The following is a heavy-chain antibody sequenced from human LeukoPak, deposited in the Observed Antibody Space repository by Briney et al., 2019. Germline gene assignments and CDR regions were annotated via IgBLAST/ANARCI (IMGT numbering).Heavy chain of an antibody. CDR1: GFTFSSYA. CDR3: AKDASIGKYCTNGVCSPFDY. V-gene: IGHV3-23*01. J-gene: IGHJ4*02. Sequence: GGSLTLSCAGSGFTFSSYAMSWVRQAPGQGLEWVSVISDSGDYTSYADSVRGRFTISRDNSRNTLYLQMISLRPEDTAVYYCAKDASIGKYCTNGVCSPFDYWGQGTLVTVSS. CDR2: ISDSGDYT. D-gene: IGHD2-8*01.